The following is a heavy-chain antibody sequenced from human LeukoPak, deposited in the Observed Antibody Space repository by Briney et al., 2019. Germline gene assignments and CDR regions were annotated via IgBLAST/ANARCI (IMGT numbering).Heavy chain of an antibody. V-gene: IGHV4-59*01. CDR2: IYYSGST. CDR3: AREAVVVPSDFDH. Sequence: SETLSLTCSVSGGSISGYYWSWIRQPPGKGLEWIGFIYYSGSTNYNPSLKSRVTISVDTSKNQLSLKLSSVTAADTAVYYCAREAVVVPSDFDHWGQGTLVTVS. J-gene: IGHJ4*02. CDR1: GGSISGYY. D-gene: IGHD2-2*01.